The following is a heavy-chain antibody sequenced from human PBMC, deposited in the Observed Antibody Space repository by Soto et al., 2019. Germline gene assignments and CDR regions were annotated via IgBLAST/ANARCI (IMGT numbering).Heavy chain of an antibody. CDR3: ARDSGSYYVDY. CDR1: GFTFSSYG. V-gene: IGHV3-33*01. Sequence: GGSLRLSCAASGFTFSSYGMHWVRQAPGKGLEWVAVIWYDGSNKYYADSVKGRFTISRDNSKNTLYLQMNSLRAEDTAVYYCARDSGSYYVDYWGQGTLVTVSS. J-gene: IGHJ4*02. D-gene: IGHD1-26*01. CDR2: IWYDGSNK.